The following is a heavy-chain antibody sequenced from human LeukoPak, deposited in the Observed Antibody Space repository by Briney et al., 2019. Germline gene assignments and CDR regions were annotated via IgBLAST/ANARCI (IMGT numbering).Heavy chain of an antibody. Sequence: GGSLRLSCAASGFTFSDYSMNWVRQAPGKGLEWISYIVIDSGNTNYADSVKGRFTIPGDKAKNSLYIQMNSLRVEDKAVYYCARDYKYAFDNWGQGTLVTGSS. V-gene: IGHV3-48*01. CDR3: ARDYKYAFDN. CDR2: IVIDSGNT. J-gene: IGHJ4*02. D-gene: IGHD5-24*01. CDR1: GFTFSDYS.